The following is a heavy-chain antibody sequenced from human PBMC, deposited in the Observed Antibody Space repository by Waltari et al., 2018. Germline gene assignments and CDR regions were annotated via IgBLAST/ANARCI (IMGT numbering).Heavy chain of an antibody. Sequence: QVQVLQSGAEVKIPGASVKVSCKTSGYTFTSYGISWVRQAPGQGLEWMGWISTYNDNTNYAQNLQNRVTMTTDTSTSTAYLELRSLRSDDTAVYYCARYPGAGRGFDYWGQGTPVTVSS. CDR1: GYTFTSYG. D-gene: IGHD1-26*01. J-gene: IGHJ4*02. CDR2: ISTYNDNT. V-gene: IGHV1-18*01. CDR3: ARYPGAGRGFDY.